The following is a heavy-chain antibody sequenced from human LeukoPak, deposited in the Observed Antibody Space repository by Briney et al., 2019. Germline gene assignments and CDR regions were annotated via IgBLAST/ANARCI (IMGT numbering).Heavy chain of an antibody. D-gene: IGHD3-9*01. CDR2: MNPNSGNT. CDR3: ARGSHAVYDILTGYRNWFDP. J-gene: IGHJ5*02. V-gene: IGHV1-8*01. CDR1: GYTLTSYD. Sequence: GASVKVSCKASGYTLTSYDINWVRQATGQGLEWMGWMNPNSGNTGYAQKFQGRVTMTRNTSISTAYMELSSLRSEDTAVYYCARGSHAVYDILTGYRNWFDPWGQGTLVTVSS.